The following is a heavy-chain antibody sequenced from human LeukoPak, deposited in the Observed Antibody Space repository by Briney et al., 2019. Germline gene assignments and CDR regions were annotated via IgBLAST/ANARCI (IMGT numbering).Heavy chain of an antibody. Sequence: PVGFLRLSCAASGFTFSTYSMNWVRQAPGKGLEGVSSISSGSSFIYYADSVKGRFTISRDNAKNSLFLQMNSLRAEDTAVYYCARESSGYFYWGQGTLVTVSS. D-gene: IGHD3-22*01. J-gene: IGHJ4*02. CDR1: GFTFSTYS. CDR2: ISSGSSFI. CDR3: ARESSGYFY. V-gene: IGHV3-21*01.